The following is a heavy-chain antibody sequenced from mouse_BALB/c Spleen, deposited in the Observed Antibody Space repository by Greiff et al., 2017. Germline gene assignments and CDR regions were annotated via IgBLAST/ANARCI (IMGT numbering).Heavy chain of an antibody. D-gene: IGHD1-1*01. Sequence: QVQLQQPGAELVRPGASVKLSCKASGYTFTSYWINWVKQRPGQGLEWIGNIYPSDSYTNYNQKFKDKATLTVDKSSSTAYMQLSSPTSEDSAVYYCTRPAFYGSSSAWFAYGGQGTLVTVSA. CDR1: GYTFTSYW. V-gene: IGHV1-69*02. J-gene: IGHJ3*01. CDR2: IYPSDSYT. CDR3: TRPAFYGSSSAWFAY.